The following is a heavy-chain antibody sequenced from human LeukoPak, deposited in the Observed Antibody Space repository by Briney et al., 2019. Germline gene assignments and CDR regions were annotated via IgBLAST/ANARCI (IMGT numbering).Heavy chain of an antibody. J-gene: IGHJ4*02. Sequence: PGGSLRLSCAASGFTFTNYAMHWVRQAPGKGLEWVAVISVDGSNKFYAGSVRGRCTISRDNSKNTMSLQMDSLRAEDTAVYYCAKDLVSRRRLGSSEKVDYWGRGTLVTVSS. V-gene: IGHV3-30-3*01. D-gene: IGHD3-16*01. CDR2: ISVDGSNK. CDR3: AKDLVSRRRLGSSEKVDY. CDR1: GFTFTNYA.